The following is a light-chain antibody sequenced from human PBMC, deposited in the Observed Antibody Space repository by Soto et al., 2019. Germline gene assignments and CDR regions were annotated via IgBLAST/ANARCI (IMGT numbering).Light chain of an antibody. Sequence: EIVLTQSPGTLSLSPGERATLSCRASQSVSSSYLAWYQQKPGQAPRPLIYGASSRATGIPDRFSGSGSGTDFTLTISRLEPEDFAVYYCQQYGSSPRTFGQGTKAEIK. J-gene: IGKJ1*01. V-gene: IGKV3-20*01. CDR3: QQYGSSPRT. CDR2: GAS. CDR1: QSVSSSY.